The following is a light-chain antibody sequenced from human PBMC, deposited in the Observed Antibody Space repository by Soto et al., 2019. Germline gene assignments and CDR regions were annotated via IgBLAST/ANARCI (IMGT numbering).Light chain of an antibody. V-gene: IGLV1-47*02. CDR3: AAWDDSLSGWV. J-gene: IGLJ3*02. CDR1: SSNIGNNY. CDR2: NNN. Sequence: QSVLTQPPSASGTPGQRVTISCSGSSSNIGNNYVCWYQHLPGTAPKLLIYNNNQRPSGVPDRFSGSKSGTSASLAISGLRSEDEADYYCAAWDDSLSGWVFGGGTKVTVL.